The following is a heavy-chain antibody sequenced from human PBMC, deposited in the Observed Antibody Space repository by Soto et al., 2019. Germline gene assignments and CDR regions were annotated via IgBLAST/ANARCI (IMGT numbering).Heavy chain of an antibody. CDR2: IIPIFGTA. V-gene: IGHV1-69*05. CDR1: GGTFSSYA. J-gene: IGHJ6*02. CDR3: ARDRKDSGWYEGGMDV. Sequence: QVQLVQSGAEVKKPGSSVKVSCKASGGTFSSYAISWVRQAPGQGLEWMGGIIPIFGTANYAQKFQGRVTITPAESTSTAYRELSRLRSEDTAVYYCARDRKDSGWYEGGMDVWGQGTTVTVTS. D-gene: IGHD6-19*01.